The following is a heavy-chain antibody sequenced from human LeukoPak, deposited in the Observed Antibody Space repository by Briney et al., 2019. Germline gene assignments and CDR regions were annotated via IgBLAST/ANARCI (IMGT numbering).Heavy chain of an antibody. V-gene: IGHV1-18*01. CDR2: ITVYNGDT. CDR3: ARGLVGATWNFDY. D-gene: IGHD1-26*01. Sequence: ASVKVSCKASGYTFINHGVTWVRQAPGQGLEWMGRITVYNGDTKSAQKFQGRVTITADESTSTAYMELSSLRSEDTAVYYCARGLVGATWNFDYWGQGTLVTVSS. CDR1: GYTFINHG. J-gene: IGHJ4*02.